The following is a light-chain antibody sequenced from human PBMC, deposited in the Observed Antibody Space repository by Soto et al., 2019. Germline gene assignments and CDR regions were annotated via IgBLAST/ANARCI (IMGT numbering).Light chain of an antibody. J-gene: IGLJ1*01. CDR2: QDS. CDR1: KLGDKY. Sequence: SYELTQPPSVSVSPGQTASITCSGDKLGDKYACWYQQKPGQSPVLVIYQDSKRPSGIPELFSGSNSGNTATLTISGTQAMDEADYYCQAWDSSTASVFGTGTKLTVL. CDR3: QAWDSSTASV. V-gene: IGLV3-1*01.